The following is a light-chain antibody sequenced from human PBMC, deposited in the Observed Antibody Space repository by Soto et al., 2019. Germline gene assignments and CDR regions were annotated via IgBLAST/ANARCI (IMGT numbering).Light chain of an antibody. CDR1: QAIRND. CDR2: GAS. V-gene: IGKV1-6*01. J-gene: IGKJ2*01. CDR3: LQDYNYPYT. Sequence: AIQMTQSPSFLSASLGDSVTFTCRASQAIRNDLGWYHQKPGKAPKLLIFGASTLQSGVPSRFSGSGSGTDFTLTISSLQPEDFATYYCLQDYNYPYTFGQGTKLELK.